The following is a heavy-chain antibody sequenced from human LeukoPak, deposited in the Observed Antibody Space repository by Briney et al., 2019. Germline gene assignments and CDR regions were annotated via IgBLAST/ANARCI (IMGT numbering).Heavy chain of an antibody. Sequence: GESLKISCKGSGYSFTSYWIGWVRQMPGRGLEWMGIIYPDDSDTRYSPSFQGQVTISADKSISTAYLQWSSLKASDTAMYYCARLAYCSNDVCYSNYYYSMDVWGKGTTVTVSS. CDR2: IYPDDSDT. CDR3: ARLAYCSNDVCYSNYYYSMDV. CDR1: GYSFTSYW. D-gene: IGHD2-8*01. J-gene: IGHJ6*03. V-gene: IGHV5-51*01.